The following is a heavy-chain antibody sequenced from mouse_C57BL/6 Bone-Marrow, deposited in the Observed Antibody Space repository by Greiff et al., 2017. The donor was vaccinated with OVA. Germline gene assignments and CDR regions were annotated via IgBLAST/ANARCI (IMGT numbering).Heavy chain of an antibody. Sequence: QVQLQQSGAELVRPGTSVKLSCKASGYTFTSYWMHWVKQRPGQGLEWIGVIDPSDSYTNYNQKFKGKATLTVDTSSSTAYMQLSSLTSEDSAVYYCASDSSGYGYWGQGTTLTVSS. CDR3: ASDSSGYGY. D-gene: IGHD3-2*02. J-gene: IGHJ2*01. CDR1: GYTFTSYW. V-gene: IGHV1-59*01. CDR2: IDPSDSYT.